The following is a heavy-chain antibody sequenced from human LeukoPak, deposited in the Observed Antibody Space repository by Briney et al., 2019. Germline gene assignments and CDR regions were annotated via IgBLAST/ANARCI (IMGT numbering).Heavy chain of an antibody. J-gene: IGHJ3*02. V-gene: IGHV3-21*01. CDR3: ARDRVVRGVIDAFDI. Sequence: GGSLRLSCAASGFTFSSYAMSWVRQAPGKGLEWVSSISSSSSYIYYADSVKGRFTISRDNAKNSLYLQMNSLRAEDTAVYYCARDRVVRGVIDAFDIWGQGTMVTVSS. CDR2: ISSSSSYI. D-gene: IGHD3-10*01. CDR1: GFTFSSYA.